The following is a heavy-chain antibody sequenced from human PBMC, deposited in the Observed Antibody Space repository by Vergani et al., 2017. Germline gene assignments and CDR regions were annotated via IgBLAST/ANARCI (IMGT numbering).Heavy chain of an antibody. Sequence: QVQLQESGPGLVKPSETLSLTCTVSGGSISSYYWSWIRQPPGKGLEWIGYIYYSGSTNYNPSLKSRVTISVDTSKNQFSLKLSSVTAADTAGYYCASMAYSSGWYSSPEGMDVWGQGTTVTVSS. CDR1: GGSISSYY. CDR2: IYYSGST. V-gene: IGHV4-59*01. J-gene: IGHJ6*02. CDR3: ASMAYSSGWYSSPEGMDV. D-gene: IGHD6-19*01.